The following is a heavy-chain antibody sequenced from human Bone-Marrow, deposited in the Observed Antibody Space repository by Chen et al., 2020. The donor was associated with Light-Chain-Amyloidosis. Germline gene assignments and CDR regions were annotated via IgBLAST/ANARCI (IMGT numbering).Heavy chain of an antibody. Sequence: GGSLRLPCAAPGFPFGIYPRSGAPQAPGKGLEWVSTISGSGGSRYYGDSVKGRLTISRDNSKNALFLQMNSLRAEDTAVYYCAKDISYDDILPGYPADAFDIWGQGTMVTVSS. CDR1: GFPFGIYP. CDR3: AKDISYDDILPGYPADAFDI. CDR2: ISGSGGSR. J-gene: IGHJ3*02. D-gene: IGHD3-9*01. V-gene: IGHV3-23*01.